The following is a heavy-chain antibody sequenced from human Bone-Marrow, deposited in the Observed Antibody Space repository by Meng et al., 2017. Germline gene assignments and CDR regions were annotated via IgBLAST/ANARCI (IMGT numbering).Heavy chain of an antibody. CDR1: GYTFTSYD. Sequence: ASVKVSCKASGYTFTSYDINWVRQATGQGLEWMGWMNPNSGNTGYAQKFQGRVTITRNTSISTAYMELSSLRSEDTAVYYCARNLFEGTVDYGMDVWGQGTTVTVSS. CDR3: ARNLFEGTVDYGMDV. V-gene: IGHV1-8*03. J-gene: IGHJ6*02. D-gene: IGHD3-3*01. CDR2: MNPNSGNT.